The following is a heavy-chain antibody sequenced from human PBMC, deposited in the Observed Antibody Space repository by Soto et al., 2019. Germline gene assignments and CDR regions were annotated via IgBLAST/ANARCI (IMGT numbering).Heavy chain of an antibody. CDR1: GFTFSNAW. CDR2: IKSKTDGGTT. D-gene: IGHD2-15*01. J-gene: IGHJ4*02. CDR3: TTAQKYCSGGSCYRFDS. V-gene: IGHV3-15*01. Sequence: EVQLVESGVGLVKPGGSLRLSCAASGFTFSNAWMSWVRQAPGKGLEWVGRIKSKTDGGTTDYAAPVKGRFTIARDDSKNTLYLQMNSLKTEDTAVYYCTTAQKYCSGGSCYRFDSWGQGTLVTVSS.